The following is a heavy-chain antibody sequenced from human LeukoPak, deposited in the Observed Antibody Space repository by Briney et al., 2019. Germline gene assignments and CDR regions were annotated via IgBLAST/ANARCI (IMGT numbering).Heavy chain of an antibody. CDR2: ISGSGGST. D-gene: IGHD1-20*01. V-gene: IGHV3-23*01. CDR3: AKEGGDTWTNFYFHY. Sequence: GGSLRLSCAASGFTFSTYTMSWVRQAPGKGLEWVSTISGSGGSTYSADSVKGRFSISRDNSKNTLYLQMNNLRAEDTAVYYCAKEGGDTWTNFYFHYWGQRTLVTVSS. CDR1: GFTFSTYT. J-gene: IGHJ4*02.